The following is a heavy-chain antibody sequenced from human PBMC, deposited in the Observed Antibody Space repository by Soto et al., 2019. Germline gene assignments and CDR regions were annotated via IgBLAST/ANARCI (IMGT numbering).Heavy chain of an antibody. V-gene: IGHV1-69*02. D-gene: IGHD5-12*01. Sequence: QVQLVQSGAEVKKPGSSVKVSCKASGGTFSSYTISWVRQAPGQGLEWMGRIITILGIANYAQKFQGRVTITADKSTSTAYMELSSLRSEDTAVYYCARSNSGYDFDYWGQGTLVTVSS. CDR2: IITILGIA. J-gene: IGHJ4*02. CDR1: GGTFSSYT. CDR3: ARSNSGYDFDY.